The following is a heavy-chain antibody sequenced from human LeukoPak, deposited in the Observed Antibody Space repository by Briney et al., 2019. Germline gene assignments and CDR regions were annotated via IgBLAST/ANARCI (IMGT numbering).Heavy chain of an antibody. V-gene: IGHV3-43*02. CDR2: IHKDGTT. CDR3: AKTRRSGTEYADFDR. Sequence: GGSLRLSCAASGFTFDDYAMHWVRQAPGKGLEWVSLIHKDGTTYYADSVKGRFAISRDNSKKSLYLQINTLTTGDTALYYCAKTRRSGTEYADFDRWGQGTLVTVSS. D-gene: IGHD1-26*01. J-gene: IGHJ4*02. CDR1: GFTFDDYA.